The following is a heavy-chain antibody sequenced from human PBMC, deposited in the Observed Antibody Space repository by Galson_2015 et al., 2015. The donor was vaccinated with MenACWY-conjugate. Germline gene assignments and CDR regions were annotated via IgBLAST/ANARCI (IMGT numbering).Heavy chain of an antibody. CDR3: ARGDTSGPNILSYFDY. Sequence: SLRLSCAASGFTFSTYALHWVRQAPGKGLVWAAVISYDGSSKYYAESVKGRFTISRDNSKNTLYLRMNSLRAEDTAVYYCARGDTSGPNILSYFDYWGQGTLVTVSS. CDR2: ISYDGSSK. D-gene: IGHD6-19*01. J-gene: IGHJ4*02. CDR1: GFTFSTYA. V-gene: IGHV3-30*04.